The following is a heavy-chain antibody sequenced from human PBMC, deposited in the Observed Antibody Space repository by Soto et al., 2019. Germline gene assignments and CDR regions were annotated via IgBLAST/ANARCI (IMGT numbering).Heavy chain of an antibody. Sequence: GESLKISCKGSGYSFTSYWIGWVRQMPGKGLEWMGIIYPGDSDTRYSPSFQGQVTISADKSISTAYLQWSSLKASDTAMYYCARGGEEYYYYYGMDVWGQGTTVTVSS. CDR1: GYSFTSYW. CDR2: IYPGDSDT. J-gene: IGHJ6*02. D-gene: IGHD3-16*01. CDR3: ARGGEEYYYYYGMDV. V-gene: IGHV5-51*01.